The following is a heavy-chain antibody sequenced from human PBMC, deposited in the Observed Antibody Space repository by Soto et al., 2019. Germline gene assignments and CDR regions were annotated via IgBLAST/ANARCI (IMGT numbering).Heavy chain of an antibody. CDR3: AIALVGSCDP. CDR1: GGSIISYY. Sequence: LSLTCTVSGGSIISYYWSWIRQPPGNVLEWIGYIYYSGSTNYNPSLKSRVTISVDTSKNQFSLKLSSVTAADTAVYYCAIALVGSCDPWGPGTPVTGSS. D-gene: IGHD1-26*01. J-gene: IGHJ5*02. CDR2: IYYSGST. V-gene: IGHV4-59*01.